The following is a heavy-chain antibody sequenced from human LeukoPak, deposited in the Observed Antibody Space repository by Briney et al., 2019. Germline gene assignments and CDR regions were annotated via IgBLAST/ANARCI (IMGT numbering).Heavy chain of an antibody. V-gene: IGHV1-8*01. CDR2: MNPNSGNT. CDR1: GYTFTSYD. J-gene: IGHJ4*02. Sequence: ASVKVSCKASGYTFTSYDVNWFRQATGQGLEWMGWMNPNSGNTSYAQKFQGRVSLTRDTSISTAYMELSSLRSEDTAVYYCAKNIALTGEFDSWGQGTLVTVSS. CDR3: AKNIALTGEFDS. D-gene: IGHD7-27*01.